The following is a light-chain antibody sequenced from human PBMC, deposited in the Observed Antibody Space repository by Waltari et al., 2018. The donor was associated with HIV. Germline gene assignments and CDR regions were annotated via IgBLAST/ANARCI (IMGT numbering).Light chain of an antibody. CDR1: SYNIGSKY. CDR3: AAWDDSLSVVYV. J-gene: IGLJ1*01. V-gene: IGLV1-47*01. CDR2: RNN. Sequence: QSVLTQPPSASGTPGQRVTISCSGSSYNIGSKYVYWYQQLPGTAPKLLIYRNNQRPSGVPDRFFGSKSGTSASPAIRGCRSEDEADYYCAAWDDSLSVVYVFGTGTKVTVL.